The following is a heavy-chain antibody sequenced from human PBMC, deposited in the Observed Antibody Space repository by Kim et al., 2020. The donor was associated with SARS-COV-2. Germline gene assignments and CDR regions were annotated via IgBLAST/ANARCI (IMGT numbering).Heavy chain of an antibody. CDR3: AKPTMANTVNRFDF. J-gene: IGHJ4*02. Sequence: GGSLRLSCAASGFNFVNYGMHWVRQAPGKGLEWVAVIWNDGHTEYYSDSVKGRFTISRDNSKNTVSLQMNNLSAEDTAVYYCAKPTMANTVNRFDFWGQGTLVTVSS. CDR1: GFNFVNYG. V-gene: IGHV3-33*06. CDR2: IWNDGHTE. D-gene: IGHD4-17*01.